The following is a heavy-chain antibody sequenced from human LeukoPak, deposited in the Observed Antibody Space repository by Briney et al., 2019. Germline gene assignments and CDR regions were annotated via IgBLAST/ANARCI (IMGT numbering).Heavy chain of an antibody. CDR1: GGSISNSY. V-gene: IGHV4-59*01. D-gene: IGHD3-22*01. CDR3: ARVGSGYYGGDY. Sequence: SETLSLTCTVSGGSISNSYWSWIRQPPGKGLEWIGYIYYSGSTNYNPSLKSRVTISVDTSKNQFSLKLSSVTAADTAVYYCARVGSGYYGGDYWGQGTLVTVSS. J-gene: IGHJ4*02. CDR2: IYYSGST.